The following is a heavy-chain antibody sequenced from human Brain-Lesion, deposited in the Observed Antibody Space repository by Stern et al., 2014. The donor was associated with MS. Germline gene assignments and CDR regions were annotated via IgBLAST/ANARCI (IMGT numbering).Heavy chain of an antibody. D-gene: IGHD3-16*01. Sequence: EVQLVQSGAEVKKPGESLRISCQGSGYSFTSDWISWGRQMPGKGLEGMGRIDPSDSNPNYSPSFQGHVTISADKSINTAYLDWRSLKASDTAMYYCARHMGEGLSIDYWGQGTLVTVSS. CDR3: ARHMGEGLSIDY. J-gene: IGHJ4*02. V-gene: IGHV5-10-1*03. CDR2: IDPSDSNP. CDR1: GYSFTSDW.